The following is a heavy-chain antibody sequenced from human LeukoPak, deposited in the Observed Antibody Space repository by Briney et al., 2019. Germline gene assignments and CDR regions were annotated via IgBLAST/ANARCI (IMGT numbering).Heavy chain of an antibody. Sequence: PGGSLRLSCAASGFTFGNYAMGWVRQGPGKGLEWVSTINGSGGSTYYADSVKGRFTISRDNSKNTLFLQMNSLRADDTAVYFCAKDQKSIAATGYDYWGQGTLVTVSS. CDR2: INGSGGST. CDR1: GFTFGNYA. CDR3: AKDQKSIAATGYDY. V-gene: IGHV3-23*01. J-gene: IGHJ4*02. D-gene: IGHD6-13*01.